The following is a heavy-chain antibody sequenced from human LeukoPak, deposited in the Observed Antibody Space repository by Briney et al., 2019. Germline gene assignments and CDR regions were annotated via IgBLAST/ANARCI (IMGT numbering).Heavy chain of an antibody. CDR1: GYTFTSYG. V-gene: IGHV1-18*01. J-gene: IGHJ6*03. D-gene: IGHD4-11*01. CDR3: ARDGHSDYYNYYYYMDV. CDR2: ISAYNGNT. Sequence: GASVKVSCKASGYTFTSYGISWVRQAPGQGLEWMGWISAYNGNTNYAQKFQGRVTMTADTSTSTAYMELRSLTSDDTAVYYCARDGHSDYYNYYYYMDVWGKGTTVTIFS.